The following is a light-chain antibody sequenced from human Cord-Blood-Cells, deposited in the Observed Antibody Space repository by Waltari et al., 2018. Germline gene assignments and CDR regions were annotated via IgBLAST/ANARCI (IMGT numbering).Light chain of an antibody. Sequence: DIQMTQSPSSLSASVGDRDTITCRASQGISNYLAWYQQKPGKDPKLLIYAASTLQSVVPSRFSGSESGTEFTLNISSLQPEDVSTYYCQKYNSAPYTFSQGTKLEIK. CDR1: QGISNY. CDR3: QKYNSAPYT. CDR2: AAS. V-gene: IGKV1-27*01. J-gene: IGKJ2*01.